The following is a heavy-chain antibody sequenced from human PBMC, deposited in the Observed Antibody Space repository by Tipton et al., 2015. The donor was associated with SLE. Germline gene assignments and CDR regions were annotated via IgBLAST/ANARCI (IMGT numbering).Heavy chain of an antibody. Sequence: SLRLSCVASGFTFDNYWMNWVRQAPGKGLEWVSSLSSSGTYFYYSDSVKGRFTISRDNAQNSVYLQMNSLKSEDTAVYYCARSRSSSGHWHFDLWGRGTLVTASS. J-gene: IGHJ2*01. D-gene: IGHD6-6*01. CDR3: ARSRSSSGHWHFDL. CDR1: GFTFDNYW. V-gene: IGHV3-21*04. CDR2: LSSSGTYF.